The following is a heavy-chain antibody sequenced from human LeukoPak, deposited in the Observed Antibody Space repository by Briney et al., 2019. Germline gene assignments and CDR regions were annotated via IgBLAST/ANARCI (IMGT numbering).Heavy chain of an antibody. D-gene: IGHD3-10*01. Sequence: KTSQTLSLTCTVSGGSITSAGYYWHWIRQLPGKGLEWIGYIYYSGSTYYNPSLKSQVTILVDTSKNQFSLKLSSVTAADTAVYYCARDQGSGMRWFDPWGQGTLVTVSS. V-gene: IGHV4-31*01. CDR3: ARDQGSGMRWFDP. J-gene: IGHJ5*02. CDR2: IYYSGST. CDR1: GGSITSAGYY.